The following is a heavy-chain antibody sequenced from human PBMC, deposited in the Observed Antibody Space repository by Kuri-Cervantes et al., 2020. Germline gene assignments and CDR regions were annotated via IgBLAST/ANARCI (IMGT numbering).Heavy chain of an antibody. V-gene: IGHV4-39*07. D-gene: IGHD2-15*01. J-gene: IGHJ4*02. CDR1: GGSISSSSYY. CDR2: IYYSGST. CDR3: ARGYCSGGTCYGGGFDY. Sequence: GSLRLSCTVSGGSISSSSYYWGWIRQPPGKGLEWIGSIYYSGSTYYNPSLKSRVTISVDTSKNQFSLKLSSVTAADTAVYYCARGYCSGGTCYGGGFDYWGQGTLVTVSS.